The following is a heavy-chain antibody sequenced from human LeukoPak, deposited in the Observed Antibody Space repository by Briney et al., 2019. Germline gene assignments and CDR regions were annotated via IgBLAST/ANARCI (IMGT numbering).Heavy chain of an antibody. D-gene: IGHD2-2*01. CDR1: GYTFTSYA. V-gene: IGHV7-4-1*02. Sequence: WASVKVPCKASGYTFTSYAMNWVRQAPGQGLEWMGWINTNTGNPTYAQGFTGRFVFSLDTSVSTAYLQISSLKAEDTAVYYCARGYCSSTSCYGGSYWGQGTLVTVSS. J-gene: IGHJ4*02. CDR2: INTNTGNP. CDR3: ARGYCSSTSCYGGSY.